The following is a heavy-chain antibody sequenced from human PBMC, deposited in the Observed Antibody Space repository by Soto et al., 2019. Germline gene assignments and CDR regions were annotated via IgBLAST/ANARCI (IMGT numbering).Heavy chain of an antibody. CDR3: IGSFPF. J-gene: IGHJ1*01. D-gene: IGHD3-10*01. CDR1: GFPFADFR. Sequence: GGSQRLSCTGAGFPFADFRMSWFRQAPGKGLEWVGFIRSQPYGGTTQYAASVRGRFTISRDDSKGIAYLQMNSLKSEDSGVYYCIGSFPFWGQGTLVTVSS. V-gene: IGHV3-49*03. CDR2: IRSQPYGGTT.